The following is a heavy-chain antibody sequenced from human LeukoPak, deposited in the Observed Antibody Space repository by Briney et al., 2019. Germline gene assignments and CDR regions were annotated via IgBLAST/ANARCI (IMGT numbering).Heavy chain of an antibody. CDR1: GRSISSYY. CDR3: ARAGSYHFDY. CDR2: IYYSGST. D-gene: IGHD1-26*01. Sequence: SETLSLTCTVSGRSISSYYWSWIRQPPGKGLEWIGYIYYSGSTNYSPSLKGRVTISVDTSKNQFSLKLSSVTAADTAVYYCARAGSYHFDYWGQGTLVTVSS. J-gene: IGHJ4*02. V-gene: IGHV4-59*01.